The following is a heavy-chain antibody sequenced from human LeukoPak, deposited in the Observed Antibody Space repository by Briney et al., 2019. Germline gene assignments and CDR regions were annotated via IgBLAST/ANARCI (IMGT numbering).Heavy chain of an antibody. D-gene: IGHD6-13*01. V-gene: IGHV1-8*01. Sequence: ASVKVSCKASGYTFTSYDINWVRQATGQGLEWMGWMNPNSGNTGYAQKFQGRVTMTRNTSISTAYMELSSLRSEDTAVYYCARGRSYSSSWSPHKNYYYMDVWGKGTTVTISS. CDR3: ARGRSYSSSWSPHKNYYYMDV. CDR2: MNPNSGNT. CDR1: GYTFTSYD. J-gene: IGHJ6*03.